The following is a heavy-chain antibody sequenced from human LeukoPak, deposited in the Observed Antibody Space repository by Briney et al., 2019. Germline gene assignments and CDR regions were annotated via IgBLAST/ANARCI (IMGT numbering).Heavy chain of an antibody. J-gene: IGHJ4*02. CDR1: GFTFSSYS. V-gene: IGHV3-21*01. CDR2: ISSSSSYI. D-gene: IGHD5-18*01. Sequence: GGSLGLSCAASGFTFSSYSMNWVRQAPGKGLEWVSSISSSSSYIYYADSVKGRFTISRDNAKNSLFLQMNSLRAEDTAVHYCARVKDTAMGEIDYWGQGTLVTVSS. CDR3: ARVKDTAMGEIDY.